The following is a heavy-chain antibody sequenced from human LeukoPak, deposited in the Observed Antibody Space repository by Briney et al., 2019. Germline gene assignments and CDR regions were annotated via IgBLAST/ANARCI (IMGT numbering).Heavy chain of an antibody. V-gene: IGHV5-51*01. CDR2: IYPGDSDT. D-gene: IGHD4-23*01. CDR1: GSRFTSYW. Sequence: GASLKISCKGSGSRFTSYWIGRVRQMPGKGLEWMGIIYPGDSDTRYSPSFQGQVTISADKSISTGYLQWSSLKASDTAMYYRARRAGADYGGNVDYWGQGTLVTVSS. J-gene: IGHJ4*02. CDR3: ARRAGADYGGNVDY.